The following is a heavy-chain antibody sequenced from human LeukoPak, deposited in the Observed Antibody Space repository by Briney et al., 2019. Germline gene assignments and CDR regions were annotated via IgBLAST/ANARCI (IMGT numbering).Heavy chain of an antibody. J-gene: IGHJ4*02. CDR3: ARDQGWELGGFDY. V-gene: IGHV3-30*02. CDR2: IRYDGSNK. Sequence: GGSLRLSCAASGFTFKLYCMHWVRQAPGKGLEWVAFIRYDGSNKYYADSVKGRFTISRDNSKNTLYLQMNSLRAEDTAVYYCARDQGWELGGFDYWGQGTLVTVSS. CDR1: GFTFKLYC. D-gene: IGHD1-26*01.